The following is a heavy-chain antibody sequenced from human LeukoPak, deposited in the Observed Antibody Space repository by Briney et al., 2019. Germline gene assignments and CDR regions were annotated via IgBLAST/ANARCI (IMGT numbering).Heavy chain of an antibody. D-gene: IGHD6-13*01. CDR1: GFTFSSYA. CDR3: ARESGIAAALDL. V-gene: IGHV3-30-3*01. Sequence: GRSLRLSCAASGFTFSSYAMHWVRQAPGKGLEWVAVISYDGSNKYYADSVKGRFTISRDNAKNTLYLQMNSLRAEDTAVYYCARESGIAAALDLRGQGTLVTVSS. J-gene: IGHJ5*02. CDR2: ISYDGSNK.